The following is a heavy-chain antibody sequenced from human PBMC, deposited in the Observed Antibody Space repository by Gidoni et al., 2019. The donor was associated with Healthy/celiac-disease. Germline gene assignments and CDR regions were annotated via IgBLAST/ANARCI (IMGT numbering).Heavy chain of an antibody. CDR2: ISCSSSNI. J-gene: IGHJ6*02. Sequence: EVQLVESGGGLVKPGGSLRLSCAASGFTFSSYSMNWVRQAQGKGLEWVSSISCSSSNIYYADSVKGRFTISRDNAKNSLYLQMNSLRAEDTAVYYCARDSASILSTYYYYGMDVWGQGTTVTVSS. V-gene: IGHV3-21*01. CDR1: GFTFSSYS. CDR3: ARDSASILSTYYYYGMDV.